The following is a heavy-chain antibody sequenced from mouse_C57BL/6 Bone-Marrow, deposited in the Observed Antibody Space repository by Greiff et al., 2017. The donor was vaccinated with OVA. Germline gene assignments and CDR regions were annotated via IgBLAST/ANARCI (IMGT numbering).Heavy chain of an antibody. Sequence: EVQLVESGEGLVKPGGSLKLSCAASGFTFSSYAMSWVRQTPEKRLEWVAYISSGGDYIYYADTVKGRFTIYRDNARNTLYLHMSSLMSEDTAMYYCTRDHGNSSQDYWGQGTTLTVSS. CDR1: GFTFSSYA. CDR2: ISSGGDYI. J-gene: IGHJ2*01. CDR3: TRDHGNSSQDY. V-gene: IGHV5-9-1*02. D-gene: IGHD2-1*01.